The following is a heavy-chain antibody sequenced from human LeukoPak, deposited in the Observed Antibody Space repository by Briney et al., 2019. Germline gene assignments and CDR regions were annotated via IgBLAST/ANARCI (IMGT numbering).Heavy chain of an antibody. D-gene: IGHD2-2*01. J-gene: IGHJ5*02. CDR1: GGSFSGYY. V-gene: IGHV4-34*01. Sequence: SETLSFTCAVYGGSFSGYYWSWIRQPPGKGLEWIGEINHSGSTNYNPSLKSRVTISVDTSKNQFSLKLSSVTAADTAVYYCARGLVVPAVLSPWGQGTLVTVSS. CDR2: INHSGST. CDR3: ARGLVVPAVLSP.